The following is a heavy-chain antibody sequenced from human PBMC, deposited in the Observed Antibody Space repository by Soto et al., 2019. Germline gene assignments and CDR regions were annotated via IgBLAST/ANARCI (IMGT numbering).Heavy chain of an antibody. J-gene: IGHJ3*02. CDR3: ARDTLAARAFDI. CDR2: IYYSGST. V-gene: IGHV4-31*03. D-gene: IGHD6-13*01. Sequence: SETLSLTCTVSGGSISSGGYYWSWIRQHPGKGLEWIGYIYYSGSTYYNPSLKSRVAISVDTSKNQFSLKLRSVTAADTAVFYCARDTLAARAFDIWGQGTMVTVSS. CDR1: GGSISSGGYY.